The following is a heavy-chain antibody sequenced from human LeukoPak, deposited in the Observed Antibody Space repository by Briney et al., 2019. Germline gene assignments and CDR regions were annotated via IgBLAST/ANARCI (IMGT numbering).Heavy chain of an antibody. J-gene: IGHJ5*02. Sequence: ASVKVSARLLVTPFTSYGISWVRQAPGQGLEWMGWINTNTGNPTYAQGFTGRFVFSLDTSVSTAYLQISSLKAEDTAVYYCARDLGYCSGGSCSGRNWFDPWGQGTLVTVSS. CDR1: VTPFTSYG. CDR2: INTNTGNP. CDR3: ARDLGYCSGGSCSGRNWFDP. V-gene: IGHV7-4-1*02. D-gene: IGHD2-15*01.